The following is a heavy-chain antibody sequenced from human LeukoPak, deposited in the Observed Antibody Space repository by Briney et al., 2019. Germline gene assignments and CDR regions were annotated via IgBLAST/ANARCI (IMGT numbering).Heavy chain of an antibody. V-gene: IGHV3-9*01. CDR2: ISWNSGSI. CDR1: GFTFDDYA. J-gene: IGHJ4*02. D-gene: IGHD6-19*01. CDR3: AKDLVRIAVAGPFDY. Sequence: GGSLRLSCAASGFTFDDYAMHWVRQAPGKGLEWVSGISWNSGSIGYADSVKGRFTISRDNAKNSLYLQMNSLRAEDTASYYCAKDLVRIAVAGPFDYWGQGTLVTVSS.